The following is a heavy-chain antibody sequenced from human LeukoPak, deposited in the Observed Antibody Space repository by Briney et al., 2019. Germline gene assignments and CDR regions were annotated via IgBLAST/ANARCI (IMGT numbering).Heavy chain of an antibody. J-gene: IGHJ4*02. CDR2: IIPIFGTA. Sequence: GASVKVSSKASGGTFTIYAISWVRQAPGQGLEWMGGIIPIFGTANYAQKFQGRVTITEDESTSTAYMELSSLRSEDTAVYYCARERSAVAGTEYFDYWGQGTLVTVSS. D-gene: IGHD6-19*01. V-gene: IGHV1-69*13. CDR1: GGTFTIYA. CDR3: ARERSAVAGTEYFDY.